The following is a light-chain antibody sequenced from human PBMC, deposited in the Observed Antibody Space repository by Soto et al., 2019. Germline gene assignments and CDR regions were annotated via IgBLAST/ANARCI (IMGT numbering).Light chain of an antibody. J-gene: IGLJ2*01. CDR1: TGAVTSGHY. Sequence: QTVVTQEPSLTVSPGGTVTLTCGSSTGAVTSGHYSYWFQQKPGQAPTTLIYDTTNKHSLAPARFSASLLGGKAALTLSGAQSEDEADYYCLITDNVARVFGGGTKLTVL. CDR3: LITDNVARV. V-gene: IGLV7-46*01. CDR2: DTT.